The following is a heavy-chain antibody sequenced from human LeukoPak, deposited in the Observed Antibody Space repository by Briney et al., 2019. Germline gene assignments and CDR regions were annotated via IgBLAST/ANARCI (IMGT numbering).Heavy chain of an antibody. D-gene: IGHD5-18*01. Sequence: GGSLRLSCVASGFTFSTYAMTWVRQAPGKGLEWVSSIAISGISYYRDSVSGRYTISRDNSKNTLYLQMNSLRPEDTAIYYCAKGGIGSSSGLDSWGQGTLVTVSS. V-gene: IGHV3-23*01. J-gene: IGHJ4*02. CDR1: GFTFSTYA. CDR2: IAISGIS. CDR3: AKGGIGSSSGLDS.